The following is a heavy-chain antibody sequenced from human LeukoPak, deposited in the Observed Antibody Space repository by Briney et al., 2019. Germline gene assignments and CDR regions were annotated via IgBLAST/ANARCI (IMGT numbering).Heavy chain of an antibody. Sequence: HPSETLSLTCTASGGSINDASWNWIRKPPGQGLEWIGYIYHSGGTNYNPSLKSRVTISLDTSKNQFSLKLSSVTAADTAVYYCARVGTYYRSLDSWGQGTLVTVSS. CDR1: GGSINDAS. D-gene: IGHD3-10*01. CDR2: IYHSGGT. V-gene: IGHV4-59*01. CDR3: ARVGTYYRSLDS. J-gene: IGHJ4*02.